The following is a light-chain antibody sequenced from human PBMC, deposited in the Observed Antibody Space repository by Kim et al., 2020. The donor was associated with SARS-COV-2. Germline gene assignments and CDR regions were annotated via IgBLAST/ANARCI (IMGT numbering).Light chain of an antibody. V-gene: IGLV3-19*01. J-gene: IGLJ2*01. CDR3: HSRDSSTNHLV. CDR2: GKS. CDR1: TLRGSY. Sequence: SSELTQDPAVSVALGQTVRITCQGDTLRGSYASWYQQKAGQAPVVVIYGKSNRLPGIPDRFSGSTTGNTASLHITGAQAEAEVVYYCHSRDSSTNHLVFG.